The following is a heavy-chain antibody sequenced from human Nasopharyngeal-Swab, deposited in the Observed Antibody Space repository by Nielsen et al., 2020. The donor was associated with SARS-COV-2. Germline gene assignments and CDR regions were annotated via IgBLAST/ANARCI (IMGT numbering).Heavy chain of an antibody. CDR1: GYTFTGYY. V-gene: IGHV1-2*06. Sequence: ASVTVSCQASGYTFTGYYMHWVRQAPGQGLEWMGRINPNSGGTNYAQKFQGRVTMTRDTSISTAYMELSRLRSDDTAVYYCARGDIVATIDWGVHFDYWGQGTLVTVSS. CDR2: INPNSGGT. CDR3: ARGDIVATIDWGVHFDY. D-gene: IGHD5-12*01. J-gene: IGHJ4*02.